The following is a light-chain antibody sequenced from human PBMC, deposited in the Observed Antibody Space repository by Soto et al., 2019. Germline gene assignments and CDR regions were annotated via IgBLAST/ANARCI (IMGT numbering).Light chain of an antibody. J-gene: IGLJ1*01. CDR2: ENT. V-gene: IGLV1-51*02. Sequence: QSVLTQPRSVSATPGQKVTISCYGSSSDIGRHHVSWYQQFPGTAPRLLIYENTKRPSGIPDRFSGSKSGTSATLGITGLQTGDEADYYCGTWDTSLSRVFGTGTKVTVL. CDR3: GTWDTSLSRV. CDR1: SSDIGRHH.